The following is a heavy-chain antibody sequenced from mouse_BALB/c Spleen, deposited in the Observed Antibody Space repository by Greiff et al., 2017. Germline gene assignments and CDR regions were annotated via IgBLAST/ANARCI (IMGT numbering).Heavy chain of an antibody. V-gene: IGHV5-6-5*01. CDR1: GFTFSSYA. D-gene: IGHD1-1*01. CDR3: ARGPLYGSRGAMDY. J-gene: IGHJ4*01. CDR2: ISSGGST. Sequence: LVESGGGLVKPGGSLKLSCAASGFTFSSYAMSWVRQTPEKRLEWVASISSGGSTYYPDSVKGRFTISRDNARNILYLQMSSLRSEDTAMYYCARGPLYGSRGAMDYWGQGTSVTVSS.